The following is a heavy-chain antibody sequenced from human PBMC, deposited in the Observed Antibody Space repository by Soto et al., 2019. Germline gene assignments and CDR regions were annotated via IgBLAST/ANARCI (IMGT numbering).Heavy chain of an antibody. Sequence: GGSLRLSCAVSGFTVSNNYMSWVRQAPGKGLEGVSVIYSGGYTAYGDSVKGRFTISRDNAKNSLYLQMNSLRAEDTAVYYCVRDFEGSYGYGPFDYWGQGTLVTV. CDR3: VRDFEGSYGYGPFDY. V-gene: IGHV3-53*01. D-gene: IGHD5-18*01. CDR1: GFTVSNNY. CDR2: IYSGGYT. J-gene: IGHJ4*02.